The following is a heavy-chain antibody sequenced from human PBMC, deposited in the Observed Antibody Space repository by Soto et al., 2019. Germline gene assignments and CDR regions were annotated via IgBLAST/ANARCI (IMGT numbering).Heavy chain of an antibody. V-gene: IGHV3-15*01. D-gene: IGHD6-19*01. Sequence: EVQLVESGGGLVKPGGSLRLSCAASGFTFTKAWMTWVRQTPGKGLEWVGRIKSRADGGTTDYAASVKDRFIISRDDSNDTLYLHMNRLKTDDTAVYYCTTASQWLPPYSWGQGALVTASS. J-gene: IGHJ4*02. CDR1: GFTFTKAW. CDR2: IKSRADGGTT. CDR3: TTASQWLPPYS.